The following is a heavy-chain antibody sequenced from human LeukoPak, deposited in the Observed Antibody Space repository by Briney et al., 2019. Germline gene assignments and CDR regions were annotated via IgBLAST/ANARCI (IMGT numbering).Heavy chain of an antibody. CDR3: ARERYYDSSGYYLGLDY. V-gene: IGHV1-69*05. J-gene: IGHJ4*02. CDR2: IIPIFGTA. Sequence: SVKVSCKASGCTFSSYAISWVRQAPGQGLEWMGGIIPIFGTANYAQKFQGGVTITTDESTSTAYMELSSLRSEDTAVYYCARERYYDSSGYYLGLDYWGQGTLVTVSS. D-gene: IGHD3-22*01. CDR1: GCTFSSYA.